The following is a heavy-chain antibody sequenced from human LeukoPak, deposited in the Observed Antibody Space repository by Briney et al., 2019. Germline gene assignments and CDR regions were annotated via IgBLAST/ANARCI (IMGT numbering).Heavy chain of an antibody. CDR3: ADMVRGVFNWFDP. V-gene: IGHV1-69*13. D-gene: IGHD3-10*01. CDR1: GYRFTDYG. Sequence: SVKVSCKASGYRFTDYGVTWVRQAPGQGLEWMGGIIPIFGTANYAQKFQGRVTITADESTSTAYMELSSLRSEDTAVYYCADMVRGVFNWFDPWGQGTLVTVSS. CDR2: IIPIFGTA. J-gene: IGHJ5*02.